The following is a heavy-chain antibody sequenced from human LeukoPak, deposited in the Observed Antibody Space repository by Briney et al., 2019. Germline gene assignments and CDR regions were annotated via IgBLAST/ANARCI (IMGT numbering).Heavy chain of an antibody. V-gene: IGHV7-4-1*02. CDR1: GYTFTSYA. Sequence: ASVKVSCKASGYTFTSYAMNWVRQAPGQGLEWMGWINTNTGNPTYAQGFTGRFVFSLDTSVSTAYLQISSLKAEDTAVYYCARRVPYSYGYYYYYYGMDVWGQGTTVTVSS. CDR3: ARRVPYSYGYYYYYYGMDV. D-gene: IGHD5-18*01. CDR2: INTNTGNP. J-gene: IGHJ6*02.